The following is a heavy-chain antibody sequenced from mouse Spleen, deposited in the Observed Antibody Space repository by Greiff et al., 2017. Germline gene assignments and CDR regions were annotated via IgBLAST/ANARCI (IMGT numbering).Heavy chain of an antibody. J-gene: IGHJ4*01. CDR1: GYTFTNYW. CDR3: ARGIYDGYALAMDY. V-gene: IGHV1-63*01. D-gene: IGHD2-3*01. Sequence: QVHVKQSGAELVRPGTSVKMSCKASGYTFTNYWIGWAKQRPGHGLEWIGDIYPGGGYTNYNEKFKGKATLTADKSSSTAYMQFSSLTSEDSAIYYCARGIYDGYALAMDYWGQGTSVTVSS. CDR2: IYPGGGYT.